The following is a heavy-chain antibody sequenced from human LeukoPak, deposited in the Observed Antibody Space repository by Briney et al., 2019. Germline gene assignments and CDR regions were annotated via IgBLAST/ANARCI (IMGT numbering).Heavy chain of an antibody. J-gene: IGHJ4*02. CDR2: IIPIFGTA. CDR3: ARATEYTSSPKSQYYFDY. CDR1: GGTFSSYA. D-gene: IGHD6-6*01. V-gene: IGHV1-69*05. Sequence: SVKVSCKASGGTFSSYAISWVRQAPGQGLEWMGGIIPIFGTANYAQKFQGRVTITTDESTSTAYMELSSLRSEDTAVFYCARATEYTSSPKSQYYFDYWGQGTLVTVSS.